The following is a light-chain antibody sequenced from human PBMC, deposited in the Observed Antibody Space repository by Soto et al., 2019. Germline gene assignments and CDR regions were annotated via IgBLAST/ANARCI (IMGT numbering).Light chain of an antibody. CDR2: DVN. Sequence: QSVLTQPASVSGSPGQSITLSCTGTSSGIWGYDYVSWYQRHPGKAPKLIIYDVNNRPSGVSNRFSGSKSGNTASLTISGLQAEDEADYYCTSYASGSSHVVFGGGTKLTVL. CDR3: TSYASGSSHVV. V-gene: IGLV2-14*01. CDR1: SSGIWGYDY. J-gene: IGLJ2*01.